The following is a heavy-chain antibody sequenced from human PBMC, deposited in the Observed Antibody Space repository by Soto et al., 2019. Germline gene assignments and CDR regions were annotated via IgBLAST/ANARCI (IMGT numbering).Heavy chain of an antibody. J-gene: IGHJ4*02. CDR1: GFTFRSYG. CDR3: AKNFIPLSPDLYFDS. D-gene: IGHD3-16*01. Sequence: VGSLRLSCAASGFTFRSYGMHWARQAPGRGLEWVAVIPYDGSYKSYEDSVKGRFTISRDNYKNTLHLQMDSLRAEDTAVYYCAKNFIPLSPDLYFDSCGQRTLVTVSS. CDR2: IPYDGSYK. V-gene: IGHV3-30*18.